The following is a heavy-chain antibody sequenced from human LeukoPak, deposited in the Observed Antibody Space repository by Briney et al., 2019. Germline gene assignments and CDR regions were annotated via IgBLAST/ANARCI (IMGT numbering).Heavy chain of an antibody. J-gene: IGHJ4*02. D-gene: IGHD5-24*01. CDR3: ASLGDGFTTTDY. Sequence: SVKISCKASGGTFSSYAISWVRQAPGQGLEWMGGIIPIFGTANYAQKFQGRVTITTDESTSTAYMELSSLRSEDTAVYYCASLGDGFTTTDYWGQGTLVTVSS. CDR2: IIPIFGTA. CDR1: GGTFSSYA. V-gene: IGHV1-69*05.